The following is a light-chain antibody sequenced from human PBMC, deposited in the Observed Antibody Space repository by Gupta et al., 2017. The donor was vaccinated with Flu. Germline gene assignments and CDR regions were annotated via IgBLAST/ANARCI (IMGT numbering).Light chain of an antibody. CDR3: RQAKRWPTT. J-gene: IGKJ2*01. Sequence: VTLGRPASISCRSSQGLAYGDGNTYLYWFQLRPGQSPRRLIYKGSNRDSGVPDRFSGSGSGTDFTLNITRVEAEDVGLYYCRQAKRWPTTFGQGTRVEIK. CDR2: KGS. CDR1: QGLAYGDGNTY. V-gene: IGKV2-30*01.